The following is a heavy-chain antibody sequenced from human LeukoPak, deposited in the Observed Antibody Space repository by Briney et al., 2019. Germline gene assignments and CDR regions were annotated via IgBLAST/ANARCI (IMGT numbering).Heavy chain of an antibody. CDR1: GFTFSDHY. D-gene: IGHD5-24*01. J-gene: IGHJ4*02. Sequence: QPGGSLRLSCAVSGFTFSDHYMDWVRQAAGKGLEWVGRSRNKDHRFSTEYAASVNGRFSISRDKSKNSLFLQMNSLKIEDTAMYYCVRGHNSFDSWGQGTLVTVSS. V-gene: IGHV3-72*01. CDR2: SRNKDHRFST. CDR3: VRGHNSFDS.